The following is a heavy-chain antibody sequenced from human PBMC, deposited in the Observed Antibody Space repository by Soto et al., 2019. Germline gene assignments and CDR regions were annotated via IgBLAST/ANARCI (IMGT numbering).Heavy chain of an antibody. J-gene: IGHJ4*02. CDR1: GFTFTNYY. CDR3: ARDLEVGSYLYYFDF. D-gene: IGHD1-26*01. Sequence: GGSLRLSCAASGFTFTNYYISWIRQAPGKGLEWVSYISANNVYTNYADSVKGRFTISRDNGKNSVYLQMNGLRAEDTAVYYCARDLEVGSYLYYFDFWGQGALVTVSS. V-gene: IGHV3-11*06. CDR2: ISANNVYT.